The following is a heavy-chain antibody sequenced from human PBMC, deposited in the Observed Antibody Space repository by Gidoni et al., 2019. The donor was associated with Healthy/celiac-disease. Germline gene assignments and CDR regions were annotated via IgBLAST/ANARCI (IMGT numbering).Heavy chain of an antibody. CDR1: GFTFSNAW. V-gene: IGHV3-15*01. CDR2: IKSKTDGGTT. CDR3: TTVPSAGPSGYSYGTGLHFDY. J-gene: IGHJ4*02. Sequence: EVQLVESGGGLVKPGGSLRLSCAASGFTFSNAWMSWVRQAPGKGLEWVGRIKSKTDGGTTDYAAPVKGRFTISRDDSKNTLYLQMNSLKTEDTAVYYCTTVPSAGPSGYSYGTGLHFDYWGQGTLVTVSS. D-gene: IGHD5-18*01.